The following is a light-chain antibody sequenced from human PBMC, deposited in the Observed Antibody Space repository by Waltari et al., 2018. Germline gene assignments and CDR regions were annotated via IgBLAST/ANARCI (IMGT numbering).Light chain of an antibody. CDR1: SSDVGGFNF. Sequence: QSALTQPASVSGSPGQSISISCTGISSDVGGFNFVSWYQQHPGKAPKLMIYDVFNRPSGVSTRFCGSKSDNAVSLAISGLQAEDEAVYYCSSYTASPPHVVFGGGTKVTVL. CDR3: SSYTASPPHVV. J-gene: IGLJ2*01. V-gene: IGLV2-14*03. CDR2: DVF.